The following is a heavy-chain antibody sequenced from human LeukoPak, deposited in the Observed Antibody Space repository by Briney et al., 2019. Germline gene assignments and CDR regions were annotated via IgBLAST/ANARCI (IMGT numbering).Heavy chain of an antibody. CDR3: ARVRGGRSWYYYGMDV. J-gene: IGHJ6*02. V-gene: IGHV3-30-3*01. D-gene: IGHD3-16*01. CDR1: GFTFSNFA. Sequence: PGGSLRLSCAASGFTFSNFAMHWVRQAPGKGLEWVAVISYDGDNEYYADSVKGQFTISRDNSKDRWYLQMNSLRPEDTAMYYCARVRGGRSWYYYGMDVWGRGTTVTVSS. CDR2: ISYDGDNE.